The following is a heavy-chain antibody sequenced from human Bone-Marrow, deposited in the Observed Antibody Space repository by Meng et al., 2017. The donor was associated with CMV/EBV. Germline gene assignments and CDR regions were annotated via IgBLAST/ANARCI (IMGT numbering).Heavy chain of an antibody. D-gene: IGHD6-13*01. V-gene: IGHV3-64*02. CDR3: ARDQHLMYSSSWHDAFDI. Sequence: GGSLRLSCAASGFTFSSYAMHWVRQAPGKGLEYVSAISSNGGSTYYADSVKGRFTISRDNAKKSLYLQMNSLRDEDTAVYYCARDQHLMYSSSWHDAFDIWGQGTMVTVSS. J-gene: IGHJ3*02. CDR1: GFTFSSYA. CDR2: ISSNGGST.